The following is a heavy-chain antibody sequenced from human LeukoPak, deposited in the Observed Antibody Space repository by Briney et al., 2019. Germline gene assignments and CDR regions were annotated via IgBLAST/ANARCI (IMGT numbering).Heavy chain of an antibody. D-gene: IGHD6-19*01. CDR3: ARLPGIAVAGNGY. J-gene: IGHJ4*02. CDR1: GGTYSSYA. CDR2: IIPIFGTA. V-gene: IGHV1-69*01. Sequence: SVRVSCKASGGTYSSYASSAVRQASGQGLEWMGGIIPIFGTANYAQKFQGRVTITADESTSTAYMELSSLRSEDTAVYYCARLPGIAVAGNGYWGQGTLVTVSS.